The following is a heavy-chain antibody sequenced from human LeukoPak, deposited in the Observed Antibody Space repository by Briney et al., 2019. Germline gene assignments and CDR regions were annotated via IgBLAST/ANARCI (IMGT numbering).Heavy chain of an antibody. CDR2: ISGSGGST. Sequence: GGSLRLSCAASGFTFSSYGMSWVRQAPGKGLEWVSAISGSGGSTYYADSVKGRFTISRDNAKNSLYLQMNSLRAEDTAVYYCARRRGYSGYDTRIYYYYYYMDVWGKGTTVTISS. J-gene: IGHJ6*03. CDR1: GFTFSSYG. D-gene: IGHD5-12*01. V-gene: IGHV3-23*01. CDR3: ARRRGYSGYDTRIYYYYYYMDV.